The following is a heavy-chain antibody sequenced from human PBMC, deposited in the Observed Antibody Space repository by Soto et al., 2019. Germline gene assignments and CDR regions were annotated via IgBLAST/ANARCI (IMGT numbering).Heavy chain of an antibody. Sequence: QLQLQESGPGLVKPSETLSLTCAVSGGSVSSGGNYWGWIRQSPGKGLEWIGSVHDTGTTHYNPSLTSRVTISVDTSKNQFSLNVNSVTAADTAVYYCARDLSSPSAAGVWGQGTLVTVSS. V-gene: IGHV4-39*02. J-gene: IGHJ4*02. CDR2: VHDTGTT. D-gene: IGHD6-6*01. CDR1: GGSVSSGGNY. CDR3: ARDLSSPSAAGV.